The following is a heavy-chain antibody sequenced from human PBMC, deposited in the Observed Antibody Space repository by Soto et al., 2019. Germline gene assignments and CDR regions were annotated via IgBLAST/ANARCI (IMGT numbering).Heavy chain of an antibody. Sequence: SETLSLTCAVYGGSFSGYYWSWIRQPQGKGLEWIGEINHSGSTNYNPSLKSRVTISVDTSKNQFSLKLSSVTAADTAVYYCARANYGGGRGNAFDIWGQGTMVTVSS. CDR2: INHSGST. J-gene: IGHJ3*02. CDR1: GGSFSGYY. CDR3: ARANYGGGRGNAFDI. V-gene: IGHV4-34*01. D-gene: IGHD1-26*01.